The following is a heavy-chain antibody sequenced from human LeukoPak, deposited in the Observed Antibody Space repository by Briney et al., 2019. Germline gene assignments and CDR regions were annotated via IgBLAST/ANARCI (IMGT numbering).Heavy chain of an antibody. V-gene: IGHV1-8*01. J-gene: IGHJ6*03. CDR2: MNANSGNT. D-gene: IGHD3-10*01. CDR1: GYSFTSYD. Sequence: ASVKVSCTASGYSFTSYDIDWERQAAGQGLEWMGWMNANSGNTGYAQKFQGRVTLTRDTSTSTAYMELTGLRSEDTAVYYCARANYGSGSYHPYYYYMDVWGKGTTVTVSS. CDR3: ARANYGSGSYHPYYYYMDV.